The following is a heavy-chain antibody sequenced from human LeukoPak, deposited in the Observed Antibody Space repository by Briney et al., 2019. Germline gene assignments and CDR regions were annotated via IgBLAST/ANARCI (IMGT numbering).Heavy chain of an antibody. D-gene: IGHD3-22*01. CDR1: GGTLSSYA. CDR3: ARGYDSSGYRNY. V-gene: IGHV1-69*13. Sequence: SVKVSCKASGGTLSSYAISWVRQAPGQGLEWKGGIIPIFGTANYAQKFQGRVTITADESTSTAYMELSSLRSEDTAVYYCARGYDSSGYRNYWGQGTLVTVSS. CDR2: IIPIFGTA. J-gene: IGHJ4*02.